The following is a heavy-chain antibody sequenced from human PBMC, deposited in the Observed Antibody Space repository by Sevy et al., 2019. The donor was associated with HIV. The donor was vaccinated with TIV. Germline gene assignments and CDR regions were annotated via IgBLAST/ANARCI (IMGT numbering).Heavy chain of an antibody. D-gene: IGHD6-19*01. CDR2: IFSDGVTS. CDR1: GFTFSNSG. CDR3: ARESPSDWYLDS. J-gene: IGHJ4*02. Sequence: YLRLSCAASGFTFSNSGMHWVRQSPGKGLERVASIFSDGVTSYYGDSVRGRFTIFRDNSKSTLYLQLNSLRVEDTAIYDCARESPSDWYLDSWGQGTLVIVSS. V-gene: IGHV3-33*01.